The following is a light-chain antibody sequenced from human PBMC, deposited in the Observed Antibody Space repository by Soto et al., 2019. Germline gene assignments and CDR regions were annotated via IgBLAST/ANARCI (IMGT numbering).Light chain of an antibody. J-gene: IGLJ2*01. CDR3: SSYTSSSTLL. V-gene: IGLV2-18*02. Sequence: QSALTQPPSVSGSPGQSVTISCTGTSNDVGTYNRVSWYQEPPGTAPKLMIYEVNNRPSGVPDRFSGSKSGNTASLTISGLQAEDEADYYCSSYTSSSTLLFGGGTKLPS. CDR2: EVN. CDR1: SNDVGTYNR.